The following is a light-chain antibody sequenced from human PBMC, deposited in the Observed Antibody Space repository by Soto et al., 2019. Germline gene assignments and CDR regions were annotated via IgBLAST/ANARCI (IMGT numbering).Light chain of an antibody. CDR3: QQDDTSPRT. CDR2: GAF. V-gene: IGKV3-20*01. Sequence: EMVLTKSPGTLSLSPGERATLSCRASQSVSSNYLAWYQQERGQAPRLLIYGAFSRATGIPTRFSGSVSGTDFTLTISRLEPEDFAVYYCQQDDTSPRTFGQGTKVEI. CDR1: QSVSSNY. J-gene: IGKJ1*01.